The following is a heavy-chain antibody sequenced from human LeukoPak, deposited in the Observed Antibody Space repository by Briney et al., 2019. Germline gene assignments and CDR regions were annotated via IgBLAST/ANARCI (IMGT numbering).Heavy chain of an antibody. D-gene: IGHD3-22*01. Sequence: PSETLSLTCTVSGYSISSGYYWGWIRQPPGKGLEWIGSIYHSGSTYYNPSLKSRVTISVDTSKNQFSLKLSSVTAADTAVYYCARDSYDSSEKYFDYWGQGTLVTVSS. CDR2: IYHSGST. CDR1: GYSISSGYY. V-gene: IGHV4-38-2*02. J-gene: IGHJ4*02. CDR3: ARDSYDSSEKYFDY.